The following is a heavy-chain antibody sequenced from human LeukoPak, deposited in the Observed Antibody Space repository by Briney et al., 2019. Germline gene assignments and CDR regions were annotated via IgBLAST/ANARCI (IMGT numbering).Heavy chain of an antibody. J-gene: IGHJ5*02. V-gene: IGHV1-2*02. Sequence: GASVKVSCKASGYTFTGYFIHWVRQAPGQGLEWMGWINPNSGGTNYAQKFQGRVTMTRDTSISTAYMELSRLRSDDTAVYYCAEDSGYDSAFWFDPWGQGTLVTVSS. CDR2: INPNSGGT. D-gene: IGHD5-12*01. CDR3: AEDSGYDSAFWFDP. CDR1: GYTFTGYF.